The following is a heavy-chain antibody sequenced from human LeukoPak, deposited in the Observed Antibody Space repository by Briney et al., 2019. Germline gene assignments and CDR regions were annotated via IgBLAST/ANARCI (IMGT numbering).Heavy chain of an antibody. D-gene: IGHD2/OR15-2a*01. Sequence: GASVKVSCKASGGTFSSYAISLVRQAPGQGLEWMGGIIPIFGTANYAQKFQGRVTITADESTSTAYMELSSLRSEDTAVYYCARSSLSAFDIWGQGTMVTVSS. CDR3: ARSSLSAFDI. V-gene: IGHV1-69*13. CDR2: IIPIFGTA. J-gene: IGHJ3*02. CDR1: GGTFSSYA.